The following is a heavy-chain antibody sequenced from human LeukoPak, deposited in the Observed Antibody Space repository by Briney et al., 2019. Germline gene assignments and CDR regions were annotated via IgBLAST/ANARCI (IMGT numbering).Heavy chain of an antibody. Sequence: GGSLRLSCAASGFTFRGYWMSWVRQAPGKGLEWVANIKEDGSEKYYMDSVKGRFTISRDNAKNSLNLQMDSLRVEDTAVYYCTRGDSSSRIDYWGQGTLVTVSS. CDR1: GFTFRGYW. CDR2: IKEDGSEK. J-gene: IGHJ4*02. D-gene: IGHD6-6*01. V-gene: IGHV3-7*01. CDR3: TRGDSSSRIDY.